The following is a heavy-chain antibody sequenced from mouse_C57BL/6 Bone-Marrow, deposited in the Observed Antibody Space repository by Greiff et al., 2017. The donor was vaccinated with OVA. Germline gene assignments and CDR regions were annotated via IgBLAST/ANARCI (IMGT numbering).Heavy chain of an antibody. Sequence: QVQLKESGPELVKPGASVKISCKASGYAFSSSWMNWVKQRPGKGLEWIGRIYPGDGDTNYNGKFKGKATLTADKSSSTAYMQLSSLTSEDSAVYFCARGLLPYYYAMDYWGQGTSVTVSS. J-gene: IGHJ4*01. D-gene: IGHD2-3*01. CDR2: IYPGDGDT. CDR1: GYAFSSSW. CDR3: ARGLLPYYYAMDY. V-gene: IGHV1-82*01.